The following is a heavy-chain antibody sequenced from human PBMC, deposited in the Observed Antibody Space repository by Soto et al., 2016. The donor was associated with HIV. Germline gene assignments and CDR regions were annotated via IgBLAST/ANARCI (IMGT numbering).Heavy chain of an antibody. J-gene: IGHJ4*02. CDR2: INSDGSNT. Sequence: EVQLVESGGGLVQPGGSLRLSCAASGFNFSSYWMHWVRQAPGKGLTWVSRINSDGSNTRYADSVKGRFSISRDNAKNTVFLQMNSLRADDTAVYYCARDRSFWSGSLYYWGQGTLVTVSS. V-gene: IGHV3-74*01. CDR3: ARDRSFWSGSLYY. D-gene: IGHD3-3*01. CDR1: GFNFSSYW.